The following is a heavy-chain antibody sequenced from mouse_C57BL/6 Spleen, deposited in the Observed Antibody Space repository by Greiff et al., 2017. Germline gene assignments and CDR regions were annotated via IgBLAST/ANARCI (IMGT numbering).Heavy chain of an antibody. CDR2: ISGGGGNT. CDR3: ARGVSSGLTPYFDC. CDR1: GFTFSSYT. V-gene: IGHV5-9*01. Sequence: EVQLVESGGGLVKPGGSLKLSCAASGFTFSSYTMSWVRQTPEKRLEWVATISGGGGNTYYPDSVKGRFTISRDNAKNTLYLQMSSLRSEDTALYYCARGVSSGLTPYFDCWGQGTTLTVSS. J-gene: IGHJ2*01. D-gene: IGHD3-2*02.